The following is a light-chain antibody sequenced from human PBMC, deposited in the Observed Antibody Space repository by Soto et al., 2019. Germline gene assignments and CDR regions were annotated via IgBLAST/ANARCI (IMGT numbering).Light chain of an antibody. V-gene: IGLV1-44*01. CDR3: AAWDDSLNGPV. CDR2: SNS. J-gene: IGLJ3*02. CDR1: SSNIGSNR. Sequence: QSVLTQPPSASGTPGQRVTISCSGSSSNIGSNRVNWYQQIPATAPKLLIYSNSQRPSGVPDRFSGSKSGTSASLAISGLQSEDEADYYCAAWDDSLNGPVFGGGTKLTVL.